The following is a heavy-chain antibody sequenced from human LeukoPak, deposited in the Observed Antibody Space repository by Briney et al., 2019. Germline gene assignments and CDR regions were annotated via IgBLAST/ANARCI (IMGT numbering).Heavy chain of an antibody. CDR3: ARDHSSSSEDY. J-gene: IGHJ4*02. CDR1: GGSISSNRYF. V-gene: IGHV4-39*07. D-gene: IGHD6-13*01. Sequence: SETLSLTCIVSGGSISSNRYFWGWIRQPPGKGLEWIGSIYYSGSTYYNPSLKSRVTISVDTSKNQFSLKLNSVTAADTAVYYCARDHSSSSEDYWGQGTLVTVSS. CDR2: IYYSGST.